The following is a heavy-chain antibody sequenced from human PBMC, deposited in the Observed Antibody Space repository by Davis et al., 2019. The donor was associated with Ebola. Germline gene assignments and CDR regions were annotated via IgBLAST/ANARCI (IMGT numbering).Heavy chain of an antibody. V-gene: IGHV3-13*01. J-gene: IGHJ4*02. D-gene: IGHD5-24*01. CDR3: AREHSTEQEDISRWLQLRWSYPCH. CDR1: GFTFSSYD. CDR2: ISTAGDT. Sequence: PGGSLRLSCAASGFTFSSYDMHWVRQATGKGLEWVSAISTAGDTYYPGSVKGRFTISRDNSKNTLYLQMNSLRAEDTAVYYCAREHSTEQEDISRWLQLRWSYPCHWGQGTLVTVSS.